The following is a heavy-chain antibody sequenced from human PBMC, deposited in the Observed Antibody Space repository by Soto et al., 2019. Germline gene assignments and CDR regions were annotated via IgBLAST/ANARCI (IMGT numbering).Heavy chain of an antibody. CDR1: GGTFGSDA. D-gene: IGHD3-22*01. V-gene: IGHV1-69*06. Sequence: SVKVSCKASGGTFGSDAITWVRQAPGQGLEWVGRIIPIFGTTNYAQNLQGRVTISADKSTLTSYMELHSLTSDDTALYYCARDRTDSRSYTNWLDPWGQGTQVTVSS. CDR3: ARDRTDSRSYTNWLDP. J-gene: IGHJ5*02. CDR2: IIPIFGTT.